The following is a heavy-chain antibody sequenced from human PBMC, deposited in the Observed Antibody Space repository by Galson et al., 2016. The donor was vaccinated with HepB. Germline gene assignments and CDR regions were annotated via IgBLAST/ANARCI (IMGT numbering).Heavy chain of an antibody. J-gene: IGHJ4*02. CDR1: GFTFSRYG. CDR2: ISYDGSNK. Sequence: SLRLSCAASGFTFSRYGMNWVRQAPAKGLEWVAFISYDGSNKYYADSVKGRFTISRDNSKNTLYLQMNSLRDEDTAVYYCAKEGCYYDSSGCYFDYWGQGTLVTVSS. CDR3: AKEGCYYDSSGCYFDY. D-gene: IGHD3-22*01. V-gene: IGHV3-30*18.